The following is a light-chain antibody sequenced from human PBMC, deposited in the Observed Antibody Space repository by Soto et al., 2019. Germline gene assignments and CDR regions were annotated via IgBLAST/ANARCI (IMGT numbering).Light chain of an antibody. Sequence: EIVMTQSPATLAVSPGEMATLSCSASQIVSVNLAWYQQKPGQPPRLLIYGASTRATGIPARFSGSGSGTECTLTINSLQSEDFAVYYCQQDNNWPPLNFGGGTKVDIK. J-gene: IGKJ4*01. V-gene: IGKV3-15*01. CDR1: QIVSVN. CDR3: QQDNNWPPLN. CDR2: GAS.